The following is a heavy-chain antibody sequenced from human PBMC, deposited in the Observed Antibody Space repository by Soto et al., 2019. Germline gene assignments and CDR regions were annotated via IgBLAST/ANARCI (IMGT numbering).Heavy chain of an antibody. CDR1: GGTFSSYA. Sequence: QVQLVQSGAEVKKPGSSVKVSCKASGGTFSSYAISWVRQAPGQGLEWMGGIIPIFGTANYAQKFQGRVTSTADESTSTAYMELSSLRSEDTAVYYCASGMREASGYPDYYYDGMDVWGQGTTVTVSS. CDR3: ASGMREASGYPDYYYDGMDV. CDR2: IIPIFGTA. V-gene: IGHV1-69*01. J-gene: IGHJ6*02. D-gene: IGHD3-3*01.